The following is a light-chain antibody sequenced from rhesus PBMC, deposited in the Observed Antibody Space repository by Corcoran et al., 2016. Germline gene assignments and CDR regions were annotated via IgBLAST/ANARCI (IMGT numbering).Light chain of an antibody. Sequence: DIQMTQSPSSLSASVGDTVTITCRARQGISSYLNWFQQKPGKAPKLLIYDASSLESGVPSRFRGSGSGTDFTLTISSLQPEDFAAYYCLQHNSYPFTFGPGTKLDIK. J-gene: IGKJ3*01. CDR3: LQHNSYPFT. V-gene: IGKV1-28*03. CDR2: DAS. CDR1: QGISSY.